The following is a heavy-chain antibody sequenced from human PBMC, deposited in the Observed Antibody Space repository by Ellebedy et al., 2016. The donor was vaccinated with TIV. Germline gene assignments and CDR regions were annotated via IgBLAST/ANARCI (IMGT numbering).Heavy chain of an antibody. J-gene: IGHJ6*02. CDR1: GYSFTGSY. Sequence: ASVKVSCXASGYSFTGSYMHWVRQAPGQGLECMGWINPKSGVTNYAQKSQGRVTMTRDTSISTAYMEMNRLTSDDTAVYYCASDRGAASFAEFGYGLDGWGQGTTVTVSS. V-gene: IGHV1-2*02. CDR2: INPKSGVT. D-gene: IGHD3-16*01. CDR3: ASDRGAASFAEFGYGLDG.